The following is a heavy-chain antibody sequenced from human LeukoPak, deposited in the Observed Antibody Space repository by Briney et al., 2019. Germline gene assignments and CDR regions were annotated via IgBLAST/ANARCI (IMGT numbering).Heavy chain of an antibody. Sequence: SVKVSCKASGGTFSSYAISWVRQAPGQGLEWMGRIIPILGIANYAQKFRGRVTITADKSTSTAYMELSSLRSEDTAVYYCARVTEARPFGDLLPITWGQGTLVTVSP. CDR1: GGTFSSYA. V-gene: IGHV1-69*04. D-gene: IGHD3-10*01. J-gene: IGHJ5*02. CDR3: ARVTEARPFGDLLPIT. CDR2: IIPILGIA.